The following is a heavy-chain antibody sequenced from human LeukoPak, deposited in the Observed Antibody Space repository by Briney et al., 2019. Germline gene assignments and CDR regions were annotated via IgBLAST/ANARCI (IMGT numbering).Heavy chain of an antibody. V-gene: IGHV3-73*01. D-gene: IGHD1-26*01. CDR2: IRSKANNYAT. CDR1: GFTFSGSA. CDR3: AKLGGIVGATSPDY. J-gene: IGHJ4*02. Sequence: GGSLRLSCAASGFTFSGSAIHWVRQASGKGLEWVGRIRSKANNYATAYAESVKGRFTISRDDSKNTAYLQMNSLKAEDTAVYYCAKLGGIVGATSPDYWGQGTLVTVSS.